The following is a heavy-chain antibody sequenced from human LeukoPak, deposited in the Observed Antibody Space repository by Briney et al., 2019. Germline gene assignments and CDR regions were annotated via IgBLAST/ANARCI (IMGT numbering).Heavy chain of an antibody. CDR2: IWDEGSNK. J-gene: IGHJ6*02. CDR1: QFTFSSYG. D-gene: IGHD3-10*01. Sequence: PGGSLRLSCAASQFTFSSYGMHWVRQAPGKGLEWVAIIWDEGSNKYYADSVRGRFPISRDNSKNTMYLQMKSPRAEDTAVYYCARAIYYGSGYYSYGMDVWGQGTTVTVSS. V-gene: IGHV3-33*01. CDR3: ARAIYYGSGYYSYGMDV.